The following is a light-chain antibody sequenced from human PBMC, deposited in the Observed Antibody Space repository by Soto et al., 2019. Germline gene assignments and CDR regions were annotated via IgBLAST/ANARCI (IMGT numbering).Light chain of an antibody. Sequence: DVQRTQSPSSLSASVGDRVTITCRASQGISSFLAWYQQIPGKVPKLLIYSASTLQSGVPSRFSGSGSGTDFTLTISSLQPEDVAIYYCQKYNSGPLTFGGGTKVDIK. V-gene: IGKV1-27*01. CDR1: QGISSF. CDR2: SAS. CDR3: QKYNSGPLT. J-gene: IGKJ4*01.